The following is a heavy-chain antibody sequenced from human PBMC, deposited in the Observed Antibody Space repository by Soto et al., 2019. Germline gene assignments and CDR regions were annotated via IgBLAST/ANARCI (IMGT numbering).Heavy chain of an antibody. Sequence: EVQLLESGGGLVQPGGSLRLSCAASGFTFSTYAMSWVRQAPGKGLEWVSSISGSDGSTYYADSVKGRFTISRDNSKNPLYLQMNSLRAEETAVYYCAKVVGIPGWGQGTLVSVSS. V-gene: IGHV3-23*01. D-gene: IGHD2-21*01. CDR1: GFTFSTYA. CDR3: AKVVGIPG. J-gene: IGHJ4*02. CDR2: ISGSDGST.